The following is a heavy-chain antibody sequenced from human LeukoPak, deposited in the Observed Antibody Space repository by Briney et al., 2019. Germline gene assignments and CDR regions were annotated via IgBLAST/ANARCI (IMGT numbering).Heavy chain of an antibody. V-gene: IGHV3-15*05. CDR2: IKSKTDGGTT. CDR3: ARAAYCGGDCYSEMNY. J-gene: IGHJ4*02. Sequence: GGSLRLSCAASGFTFSNAWMSWVRQAPGKGLEWVGRIKSKTDGGTTDYAAPVKGRFTISRDDSKNTLYLQMNSLRAEDTAVYYCARAAYCGGDCYSEMNYWGQGTLVTVSS. D-gene: IGHD2-21*02. CDR1: GFTFSNAW.